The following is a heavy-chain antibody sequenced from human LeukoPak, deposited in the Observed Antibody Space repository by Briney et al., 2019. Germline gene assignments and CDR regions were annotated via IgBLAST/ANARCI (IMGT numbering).Heavy chain of an antibody. CDR1: GYTFTGYY. J-gene: IGHJ1*01. D-gene: IGHD2-15*01. V-gene: IGHV1-2*04. CDR3: ARGRWSYCSGGSCLEYFQH. Sequence: GASVKVSCKASGYTFTGYYMHWVRQAPGQGLEWMGWINPNSGGTNYAQKFQGWVTMTRDTSISTAYMELSRLRSDDTAVYYCARGRWSYCSGGSCLEYFQHWGQGTLVTVSS. CDR2: INPNSGGT.